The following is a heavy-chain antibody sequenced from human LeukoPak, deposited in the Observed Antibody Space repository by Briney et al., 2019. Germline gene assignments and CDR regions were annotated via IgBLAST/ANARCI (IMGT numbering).Heavy chain of an antibody. J-gene: IGHJ6*04. Sequence: PGGSLRLSCAASGFTFSSYWMSWVRQAPGKGLEWVANIKQDGSEKYYVDSVKGRFTISRDNAKNPLYLQMNSLRAEDTAVYYCAREGPNYGSGSYYYYYYGMDVWGKGTTVTVSS. CDR1: GFTFSSYW. V-gene: IGHV3-7*03. CDR3: AREGPNYGSGSYYYYYYGMDV. D-gene: IGHD3-10*01. CDR2: IKQDGSEK.